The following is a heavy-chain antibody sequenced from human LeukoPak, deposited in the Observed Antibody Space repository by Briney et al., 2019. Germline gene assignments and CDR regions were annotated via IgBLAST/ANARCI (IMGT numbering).Heavy chain of an antibody. CDR3: ARGTEKTRISGYYSFDT. D-gene: IGHD5-12*01. Sequence: SETLSLTCTVSGGSISGYFWTWIRQPAGKELEWIGRVYTSGTTYYNPSLESRVTISLDTFNNQFSLRVTSVTAADTAIYYCARGTEKTRISGYYSFDTGAGDCWSPSPQ. CDR2: VYTSGTT. CDR1: GGSISGYF. J-gene: IGHJ4*02. V-gene: IGHV4-4*07.